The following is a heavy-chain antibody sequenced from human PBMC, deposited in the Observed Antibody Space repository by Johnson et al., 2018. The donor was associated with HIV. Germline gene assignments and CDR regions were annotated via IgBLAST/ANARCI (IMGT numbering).Heavy chain of an antibody. J-gene: IGHJ3*02. CDR2: IKQDGSEK. Sequence: EVQLVESGGGLVQPGGSLRLSCVVSGFTFSNYWMSWVRQAPGKGLEWVANIKQDGSEKYYVDSVKGRFTISRDNAKNSLYLQMNSLRAEDTAVYYCARDRLSGSYRYTGVCGAFDIWGQGTMVTVSS. V-gene: IGHV3-7*01. CDR3: ARDRLSGSYRYTGVCGAFDI. CDR1: GFTFSNYW. D-gene: IGHD3-16*02.